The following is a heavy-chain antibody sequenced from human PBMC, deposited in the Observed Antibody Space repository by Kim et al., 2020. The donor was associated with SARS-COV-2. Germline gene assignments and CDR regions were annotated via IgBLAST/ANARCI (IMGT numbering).Heavy chain of an antibody. CDR3: AKLGTYGSGSSLEYYHYMDV. Sequence: GRFIISRDNSKKTLYLQMNSLRAEDTAVYYCAKLGTYGSGSSLEYYHYMDVWGKGTTVTVSS. D-gene: IGHD3-10*01. V-gene: IGHV3-30*02. J-gene: IGHJ6*03.